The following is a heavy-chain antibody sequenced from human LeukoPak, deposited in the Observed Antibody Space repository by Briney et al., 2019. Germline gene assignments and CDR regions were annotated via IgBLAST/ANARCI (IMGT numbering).Heavy chain of an antibody. Sequence: PGGSLRLSCAASGFTFSDFRMSWVRQAPGKGLECVASTNEAGGDKYYVDSVKGRFTISRDNSKNSLSLQMNSLTAEDTAIYYCAIATTGRGAFGSWGQGTLVPVSS. V-gene: IGHV3-7*01. J-gene: IGHJ4*02. CDR2: TNEAGGDK. CDR1: GFTFSDFR. D-gene: IGHD1-1*01. CDR3: AIATTGRGAFGS.